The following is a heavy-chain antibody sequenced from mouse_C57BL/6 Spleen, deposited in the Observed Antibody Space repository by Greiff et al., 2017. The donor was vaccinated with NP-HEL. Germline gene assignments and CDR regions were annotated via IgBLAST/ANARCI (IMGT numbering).Heavy chain of an antibody. D-gene: IGHD3-2*02. V-gene: IGHV1-59*01. CDR3: ARGAAQATLGFAY. J-gene: IGHJ3*01. Sequence: QVQLKQPGAELVRPGTSVKLSCKASGYTFTSYWMHWVKQRPGQGLEWIGVIDPSDSYTNYNQKFKGKATLTVDTSSSTAYMQLSSLTSEDSAVYYCARGAAQATLGFAYWGQGTLVTVSA. CDR2: IDPSDSYT. CDR1: GYTFTSYW.